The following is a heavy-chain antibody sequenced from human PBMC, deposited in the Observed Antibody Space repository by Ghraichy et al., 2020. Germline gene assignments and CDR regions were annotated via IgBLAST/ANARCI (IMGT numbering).Heavy chain of an antibody. V-gene: IGHV1-2*02. J-gene: IGHJ3*02. CDR2: INPNSGGT. CDR3: AREAYRGGATSDAFDI. Sequence: ASVKVSCKASGYTFTGYYMHWVRQAPGQGLEWMGWINPNSGGTNYAQKFQGRVTMTRDTSISTAYMELSRLRSDDTAVYYCAREAYRGGATSDAFDIWGQGTMVTVSS. CDR1: GYTFTGYY. D-gene: IGHD1-26*01.